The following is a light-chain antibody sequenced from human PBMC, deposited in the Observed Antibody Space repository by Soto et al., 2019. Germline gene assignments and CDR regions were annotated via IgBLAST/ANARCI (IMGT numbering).Light chain of an antibody. CDR2: AAS. CDR1: LPISNY. CDR3: QKYNSAPLT. J-gene: IGKJ4*01. V-gene: IGKV1-27*01. Sequence: DMQMTQLPSSLSSSVGDRVTITCRASLPISNYVAWYQQTPGKTPNLLIYAASTLQAGVPSRFSGSGSGTYFTLTISSLQAEDVAAYYCQKYNSAPLTFGGGTKVDIK.